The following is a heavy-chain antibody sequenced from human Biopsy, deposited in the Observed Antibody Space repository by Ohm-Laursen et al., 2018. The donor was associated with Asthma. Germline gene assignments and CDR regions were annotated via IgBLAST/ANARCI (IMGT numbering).Heavy chain of an antibody. J-gene: IGHJ6*02. Sequence: TLSLTCRVSGGYTGSSDHHWAWIRQAPGKGLEWIGFVFWSGSTHYSRSLERRVSISIDTATNEFSMKLWSVTPADTAVYSCARVVSYGDIYFGIDVWGPGNTVSVS. D-gene: IGHD4-17*01. CDR3: ARVVSYGDIYFGIDV. CDR1: GGYTGSSDHH. CDR2: VFWSGST. V-gene: IGHV4-30-4*01.